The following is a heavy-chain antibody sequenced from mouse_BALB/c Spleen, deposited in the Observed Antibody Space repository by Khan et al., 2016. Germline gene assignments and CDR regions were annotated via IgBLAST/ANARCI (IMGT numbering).Heavy chain of an antibody. CDR2: INTYTGEP. Sequence: QIQLVQSGPELKKPGETVKISCKASGYTFTNYGMNWVKQAPGQGLKWMGWINTYTGEPTYADDFKGRFAFSLETSVSTAFLQINNLKNEDMATYFCARWSTGYVIDYCGEGTALTVSS. J-gene: IGHJ2*01. CDR3: ARWSTGYVIDY. V-gene: IGHV9-1*02. CDR1: GYTFTNYG. D-gene: IGHD3-1*01.